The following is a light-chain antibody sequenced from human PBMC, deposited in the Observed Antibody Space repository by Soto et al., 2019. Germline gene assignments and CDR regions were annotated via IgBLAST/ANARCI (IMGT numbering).Light chain of an antibody. J-gene: IGLJ2*01. CDR3: QSYDRSLSGVV. Sequence: QSVLTQPPSVSGAPGQRVTISCTGSSSNIGAGYDVHWYQQLPGTAPKLLIYGNSNRPSGVPDRFSGSKSGTSASLAITGLQGEVEADYYCQSYDRSLSGVVFGGGTKVTVL. CDR1: SSNIGAGYD. V-gene: IGLV1-40*01. CDR2: GNS.